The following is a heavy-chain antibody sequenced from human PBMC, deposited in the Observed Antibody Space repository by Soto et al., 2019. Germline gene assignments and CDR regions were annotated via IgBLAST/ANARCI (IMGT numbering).Heavy chain of an antibody. J-gene: IGHJ4*02. V-gene: IGHV3-30*03. CDR3: VGGQYYFDY. D-gene: IGHD3-10*01. CDR2: ISYDGTNK. CDR1: GFPFTTYG. Sequence: QVQLVESGGGVVQPGRSLRLSCAASGFPFTTYGMHWVREGPGKGLEWVAVISYDGTNKYYADSVKGRLTISRDNSKNTLYLQMNSLRPDDTALYYCVGGQYYFDYRGQGTLVTVSS.